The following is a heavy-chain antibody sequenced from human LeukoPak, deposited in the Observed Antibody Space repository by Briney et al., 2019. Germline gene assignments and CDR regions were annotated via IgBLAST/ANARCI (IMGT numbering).Heavy chain of an antibody. CDR3: ARVRFAAAIKYYYYYMDV. V-gene: IGHV4-34*01. D-gene: IGHD6-13*01. J-gene: IGHJ6*03. CDR2: INHSGST. CDR1: GGSFSGYY. Sequence: SETLSLTCAVYGGSFSGYYWSWIRQPPGKGLEWIGEINHSGSTNYNPSLKSRVTISVDTSKNQFSLKLSSVTAADTAVYYCARVRFAAAIKYYYYYMDVWGKGTTVTVSS.